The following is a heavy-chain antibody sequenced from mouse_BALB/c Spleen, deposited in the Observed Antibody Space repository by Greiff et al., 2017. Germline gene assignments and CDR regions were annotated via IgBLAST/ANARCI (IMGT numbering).Heavy chain of an antibody. CDR3: ARQLGLRYFDV. Sequence: EVKLEESGGGLVKPGGSLKLSCAASGFAFSSYDMSWVRQTPEKRLEWVAYISSGGGSTYYPDTVKGRFTISRDNAKNTLYLQMSSLKSEDTAMYYCARQLGLRYFDVWGAGTTVTVSS. CDR1: GFAFSSYD. V-gene: IGHV5-12-1*01. CDR2: ISSGGGST. J-gene: IGHJ1*01. D-gene: IGHD3-1*01.